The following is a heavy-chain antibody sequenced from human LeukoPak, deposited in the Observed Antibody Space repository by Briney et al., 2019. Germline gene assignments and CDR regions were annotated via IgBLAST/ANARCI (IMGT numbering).Heavy chain of an antibody. CDR2: ISHDGSNK. J-gene: IGHJ3*02. Sequence: PGGSLRLSCAASGFTFSSYSMNWVRQAPGKGLEWVAVISHDGSNKYYADSVKGRFTISRDNAKNSLYLQMNSLRAEDTAVYYCARDIVGAYCGGDCYSVGAFDIWGQGTMVTVSS. D-gene: IGHD2-21*02. CDR1: GFTFSSYS. CDR3: ARDIVGAYCGGDCYSVGAFDI. V-gene: IGHV3-30*03.